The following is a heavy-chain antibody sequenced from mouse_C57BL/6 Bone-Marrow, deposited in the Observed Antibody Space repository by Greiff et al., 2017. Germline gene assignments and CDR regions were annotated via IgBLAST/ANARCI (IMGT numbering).Heavy chain of an antibody. J-gene: IGHJ1*03. Sequence: VHVKQSGPVLVKPGASVKMSCKASGYTFTDYYMNWVKQSHGKSLEWIGVINPYNGGTSYNQKFKGKATLTVDKSSSTAYMELNSLTSEDSAVYYCARYSKGYFDVWGTGTTVTVSS. CDR2: INPYNGGT. CDR3: ARYSKGYFDV. D-gene: IGHD2-5*01. CDR1: GYTFTDYY. V-gene: IGHV1-19*01.